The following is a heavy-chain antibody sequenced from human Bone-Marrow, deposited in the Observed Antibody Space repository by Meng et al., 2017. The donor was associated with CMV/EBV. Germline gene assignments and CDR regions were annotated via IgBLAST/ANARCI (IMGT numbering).Heavy chain of an antibody. CDR3: IGGVVYGDYVGYFDY. CDR2: IYYSGST. J-gene: IGHJ4*02. D-gene: IGHD4-17*01. Sequence: VPGEELGPGCVKPSQTLSLTCTVSGGSISSGDYYWSWIRQPPGKGLEWIGYIYYSGSTYYNPSLKSRVTISVDTSKNQFSLKLSSVTAADTAVYYCIGGVVYGDYVGYFDYWGQGTLVTVSS. V-gene: IGHV4-30-4*08. CDR1: GGSISSGDYY.